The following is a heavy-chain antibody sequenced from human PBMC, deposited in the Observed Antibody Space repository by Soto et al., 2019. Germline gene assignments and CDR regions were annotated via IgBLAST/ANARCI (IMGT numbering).Heavy chain of an antibody. D-gene: IGHD1-7*01. V-gene: IGHV1-69*13. CDR3: ASLFTRTTSYGRAV. CDR2: IIPIFGTA. Sequence: ASVKVSCKASGGTFSSYAISWVRQAPGQGLEWMGGIIPIFGTANYAQKFQGRVTITADESTSTAYMELSSLRSEDTAVYYCASLFTRTTSYGRAVWGQGTTVTVPS. J-gene: IGHJ6*02. CDR1: GGTFSSYA.